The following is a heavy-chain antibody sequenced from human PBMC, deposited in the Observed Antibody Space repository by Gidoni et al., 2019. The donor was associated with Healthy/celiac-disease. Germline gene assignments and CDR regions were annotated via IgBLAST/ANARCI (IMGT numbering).Heavy chain of an antibody. D-gene: IGHD4-4*01. CDR3: ARERNYVAFDI. J-gene: IGHJ3*02. CDR2: ISYDGSNK. Sequence: AVISYDGSNKYYADSVKGRFTISRDNSKSTLYLQMNSLRAEDTAVYYCARERNYVAFDIWGQGTMVTVSS. V-gene: IGHV3-30-3*01.